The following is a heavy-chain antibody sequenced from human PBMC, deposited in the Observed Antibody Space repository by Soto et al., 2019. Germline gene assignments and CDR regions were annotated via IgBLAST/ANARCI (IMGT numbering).Heavy chain of an antibody. Sequence: GQALKISCKASGYSFRNNSITYVRQLPGKGWGWMGRIHLTDSHTSSSPSFQGHVSFSADTSISTAYLQWSSLRASDTAMYYCASHGGAHYDSIGYLYAPDYRGQGTPVTVSS. CDR1: GYSFRNNS. CDR2: IHLTDSHT. D-gene: IGHD3-22*01. J-gene: IGHJ4*02. V-gene: IGHV5-10-1*01. CDR3: ASHGGAHYDSIGYLYAPDY.